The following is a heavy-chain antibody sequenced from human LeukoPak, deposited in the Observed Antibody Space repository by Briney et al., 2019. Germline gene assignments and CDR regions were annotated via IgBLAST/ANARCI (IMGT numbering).Heavy chain of an antibody. D-gene: IGHD2-2*01. J-gene: IGHJ6*02. CDR1: GGSISSYY. CDR2: IYYSGST. Sequence: SETLSLTCTVSGGSISSYYWSWIRQPPGKGLEWIGYIYYSGSTNYNPSLKSRVTISVDTSKNQFSLKLSSVTAADTAEYYCARDSRGGIVVDYYYYGMDVWGQGTTVTVSS. CDR3: ARDSRGGIVVDYYYYGMDV. V-gene: IGHV4-59*01.